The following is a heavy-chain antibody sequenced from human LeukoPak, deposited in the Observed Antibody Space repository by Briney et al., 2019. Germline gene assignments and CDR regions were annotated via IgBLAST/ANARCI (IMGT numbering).Heavy chain of an antibody. CDR3: ARDGSPYCGGDCSLDY. CDR2: MNPNSGNT. CDR1: GYTFTSYD. V-gene: IGHV1-8*01. J-gene: IGHJ4*02. D-gene: IGHD2-21*02. Sequence: ASVKVSCKASGYTFTSYDINWVRQATGQGLEWMGWMNPNSGNTGYAQKFQGRVTMTRNTSISTAYMELSSLRSEDTAVYYCARDGSPYCGGDCSLDYWGQGTLVTVSS.